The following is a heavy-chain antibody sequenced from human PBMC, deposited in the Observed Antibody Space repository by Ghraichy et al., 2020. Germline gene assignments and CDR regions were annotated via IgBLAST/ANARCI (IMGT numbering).Heavy chain of an antibody. D-gene: IGHD3-10*01. Sequence: GGSLRLSCAASGFTVNSYYMSWVRQAPGKGLEWVSLIYTGGNTCYTDSVKGRFTISSDDSKNTLFLQMNSLRAADTAVYYCVTGVGVWAFGYWGQGTLVTVSS. V-gene: IGHV3-53*01. CDR2: IYTGGNT. J-gene: IGHJ4*02. CDR3: VTGVGVWAFGY. CDR1: GFTVNSYY.